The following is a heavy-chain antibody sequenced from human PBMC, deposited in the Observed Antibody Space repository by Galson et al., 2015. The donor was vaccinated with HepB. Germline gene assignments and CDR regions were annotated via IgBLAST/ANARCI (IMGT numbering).Heavy chain of an antibody. CDR2: IQGDGGIS. Sequence: SLRLSCAASGFTFASHGMHWVRQAPGKGLEWVAVIQGDGGISNYLAPVKGRFTISRDNSKNTLYMQMNSVRAEDTAVYYCAKDYDSGYYIPSWFDPWGQGTLVTVSS. D-gene: IGHD3-22*01. V-gene: IGHV3-30*18. CDR1: GFTFASHG. CDR3: AKDYDSGYYIPSWFDP. J-gene: IGHJ5*02.